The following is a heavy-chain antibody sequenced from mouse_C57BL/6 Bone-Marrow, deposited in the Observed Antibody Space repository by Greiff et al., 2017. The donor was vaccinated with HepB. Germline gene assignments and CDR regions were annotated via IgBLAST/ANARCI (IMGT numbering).Heavy chain of an antibody. V-gene: IGHV1-81*01. CDR2: IYPRSGNT. CDR1: GYTFTSYG. Sequence: QVQLQQSGAELARPGASVKLSCKASGYTFTSYGISWVKQRTGQGLEWIGEIYPRSGNTYYNEKFKGKATLTAYKSSSTAYMELRSLTSEDSAVYFCARWDAGPYYFDYWGQGTTLTVSS. D-gene: IGHD4-1*01. CDR3: ARWDAGPYYFDY. J-gene: IGHJ2*01.